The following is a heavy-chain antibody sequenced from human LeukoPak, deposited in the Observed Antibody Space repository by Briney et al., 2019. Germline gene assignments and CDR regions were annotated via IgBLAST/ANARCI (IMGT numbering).Heavy chain of an antibody. CDR3: ARAMAGPAGEYYLDY. CDR2: INQDGTEK. CDR1: GFTFTTYW. Sequence: GGSLRLSCAASGFTFTTYWMTWVRQAPGKGLEWVANINQDGTEKYYVDSVKGRFTISRDNAKNSLYLQMNSLRAEDTAEYYCARAMAGPAGEYYLDYWGRGTLVTVSS. D-gene: IGHD2/OR15-2a*01. J-gene: IGHJ4*02. V-gene: IGHV3-7*01.